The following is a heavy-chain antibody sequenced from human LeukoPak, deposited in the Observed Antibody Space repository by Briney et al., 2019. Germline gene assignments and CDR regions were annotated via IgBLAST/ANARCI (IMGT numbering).Heavy chain of an antibody. Sequence: GGSLRLSCAASGFTFSTYWMTWVRQAPGKGLEWVANIKQDGSEKYYVDSVKGRFTISRDNAKNSLYLQMNSLRAEDTAVYYCARDNSGVYAIPGGRYYYYMDVWGKGTTVTVSS. J-gene: IGHJ6*03. CDR2: IKQDGSEK. V-gene: IGHV3-7*01. D-gene: IGHD2-8*01. CDR3: ARDNSGVYAIPGGRYYYYMDV. CDR1: GFTFSTYW.